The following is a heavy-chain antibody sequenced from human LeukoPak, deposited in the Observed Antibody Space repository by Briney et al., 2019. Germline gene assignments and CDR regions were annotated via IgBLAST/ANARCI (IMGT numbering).Heavy chain of an antibody. Sequence: GSLRLSCSASGFPFSSYAMHWVRQAPGKGLEYVSAISDSGGSTYYADSVKGRFTISRDNSKNTLYLQMSSLRAEDTAVYFCVRGYSFGPYGMDVWGQETTVTVSS. J-gene: IGHJ6*02. D-gene: IGHD2-15*01. CDR3: VRGYSFGPYGMDV. CDR1: GFPFSSYA. V-gene: IGHV3-64D*09. CDR2: ISDSGGST.